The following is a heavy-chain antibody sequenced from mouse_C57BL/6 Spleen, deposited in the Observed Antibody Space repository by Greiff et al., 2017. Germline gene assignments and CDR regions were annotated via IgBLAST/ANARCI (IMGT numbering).Heavy chain of an antibody. J-gene: IGHJ3*01. CDR1: GYTFTSYW. D-gene: IGHD1-1*01. Sequence: QVQLQQPGAELVRPGSSVKLSCKASGYTFTSYWMHWVKQRPIQGLEWIGNIYPSDSETHYNQKFKDKATLTVDKSSSTAYMQLSSLTSEDSAVYYCAGAGSSPWFAYWGQGTLVTVSA. CDR3: AGAGSSPWFAY. CDR2: IYPSDSET. V-gene: IGHV1-52*01.